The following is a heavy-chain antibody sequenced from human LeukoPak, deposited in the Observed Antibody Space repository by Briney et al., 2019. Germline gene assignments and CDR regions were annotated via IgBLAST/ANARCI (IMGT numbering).Heavy chain of an antibody. V-gene: IGHV3-53*01. CDR1: GFTVSSNY. J-gene: IGHJ6*03. D-gene: IGHD3-10*01. CDR2: IYSGGST. CDR3: ARGAESYEYYMDV. Sequence: GGSLRLSCAASGFTVSSNYVSWVRQAPGKGLEWVSVIYSGGSTYYADSVKGRFTISRDNSKNTLYLQMNSLRAEDTAVYYCARGAESYEYYMDVWGKGTTVTVSS.